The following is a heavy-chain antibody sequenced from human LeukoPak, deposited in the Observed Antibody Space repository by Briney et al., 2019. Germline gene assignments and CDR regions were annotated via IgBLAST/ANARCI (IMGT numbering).Heavy chain of an antibody. D-gene: IGHD1-14*01. CDR3: VRDGDQMYEVYDY. J-gene: IGHJ4*02. V-gene: IGHV3-11*04. Sequence: GGALRLSCAASGFTFSNYYIGWIRQAPGKGLEWGSYISRRGDSIHYADSVEDRFTSSMHNANNSLFLEMNSLRAEDTAVYYCVRDGDQMYEVYDYWGQGTLVSVSS. CDR1: GFTFSNYY. CDR2: ISRRGDSI.